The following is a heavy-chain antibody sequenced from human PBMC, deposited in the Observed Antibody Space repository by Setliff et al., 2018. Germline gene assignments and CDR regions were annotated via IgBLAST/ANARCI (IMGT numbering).Heavy chain of an antibody. J-gene: IGHJ2*01. CDR2: IYPDDSDT. CDR3: ARRRLFDSGGPRSPWYFDL. D-gene: IGHD3-22*01. Sequence: GESLKISCKASGYNFLDYWIGWVRQMPGKGLEWMGIIYPDDSDTRYSPSVQGPFTISADKSISTAYLQWSSLKASDTAFYYCARRRLFDSGGPRSPWYFDLWGRGTLVTVSS. V-gene: IGHV5-51*01. CDR1: GYNFLDYW.